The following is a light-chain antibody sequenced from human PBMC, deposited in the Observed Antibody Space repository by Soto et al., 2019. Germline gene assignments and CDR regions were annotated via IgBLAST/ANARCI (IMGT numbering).Light chain of an antibody. CDR1: QSIGST. CDR3: QQYNNWPLT. V-gene: IGKV3D-15*01. J-gene: IGKJ4*01. Sequence: EIVMTQSPATLSVSPGERATISCRASQSIGSTLAWYQQKPGQAPRLLIYGASTRATGIPARFSGSGSGTEFTLTISSLQSEDFAVYNCQQYNNWPLTFGGGTKLEIK. CDR2: GAS.